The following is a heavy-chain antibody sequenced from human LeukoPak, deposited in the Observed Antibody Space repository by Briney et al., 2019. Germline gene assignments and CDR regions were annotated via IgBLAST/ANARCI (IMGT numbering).Heavy chain of an antibody. V-gene: IGHV4-59*04. D-gene: IGHD3-22*01. Sequence: PSDTLSLTCTVSGASIRSYYWSWIRQPPGKGLEWIGSIYYSGSTYYNPSLKSRVTISVDTSKNQFSLKLSSVTAADTAVYYCAGHTHYYDSNGDWGQGTLVTVSS. CDR2: IYYSGST. CDR1: GASIRSYY. CDR3: AGHTHYYDSNGD. J-gene: IGHJ4*02.